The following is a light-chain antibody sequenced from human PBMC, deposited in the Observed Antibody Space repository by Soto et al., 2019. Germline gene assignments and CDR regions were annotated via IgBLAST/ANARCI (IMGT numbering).Light chain of an antibody. Sequence: MTQSPSNLSASVGDRVTITCRASQNISTWLAWYQQKPGQAPRLLIYGASTRATGIPARFSGSGSGTQLTITISSMQSEDFAVYYCQQYNNWPLTCGQGTKVDIK. V-gene: IGKV3-15*01. J-gene: IGKJ1*01. CDR2: GAS. CDR3: QQYNNWPLT. CDR1: QNISTW.